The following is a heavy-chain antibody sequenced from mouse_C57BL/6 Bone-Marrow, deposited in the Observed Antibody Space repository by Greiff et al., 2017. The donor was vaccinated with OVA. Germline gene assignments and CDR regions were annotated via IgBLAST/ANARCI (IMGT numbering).Heavy chain of an antibody. J-gene: IGHJ2*01. CDR2: IFPGSGST. D-gene: IGHD1-1*01. CDR1: GYTFTDYY. Sequence: VQLQQSGPELVKPGASAKISCKASGYTFTDYYINWVKQRPGQGLEWIGWIFPGSGSTYYNEKFKGKATLTVNKSSSTAYMLLSSLTSEDSAVYCCARPYYCGSSSLDYWGKGTTLTVSS. V-gene: IGHV1-75*01. CDR3: ARPYYCGSSSLDY.